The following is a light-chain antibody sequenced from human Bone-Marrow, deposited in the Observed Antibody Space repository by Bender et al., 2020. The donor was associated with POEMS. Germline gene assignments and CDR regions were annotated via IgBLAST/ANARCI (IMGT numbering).Light chain of an antibody. CDR3: QAWERVSRV. V-gene: IGLV3-1*01. CDR2: QDN. J-gene: IGLJ2*01. Sequence: SYELTQPPSVSVSPGQTASITCSGDKLGEKFASWYQQKPGQSPVLVMYQDNNRPLGIPERFSGSNSGNTATLTITVNQAMDEADYYCQAWERVSRVFGGGTKLTVL. CDR1: KLGEKF.